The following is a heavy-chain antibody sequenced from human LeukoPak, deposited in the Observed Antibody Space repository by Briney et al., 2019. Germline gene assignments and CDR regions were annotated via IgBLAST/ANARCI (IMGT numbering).Heavy chain of an antibody. V-gene: IGHV1-18*01. D-gene: IGHD5-18*01. J-gene: IGHJ6*02. CDR1: GYTFTSYG. Sequence: ASVKVSCRASGYTFTSYGISWVRQAPGQGLEWMGWISAYNGNTNYAQKLQGRVTMTTDTSTSTAYMELRSLRPDDTAVYYCARAGYSYGSPSYYYYYGMDVWGQGTTVTVSS. CDR3: ARAGYSYGSPSYYYYYGMDV. CDR2: ISAYNGNT.